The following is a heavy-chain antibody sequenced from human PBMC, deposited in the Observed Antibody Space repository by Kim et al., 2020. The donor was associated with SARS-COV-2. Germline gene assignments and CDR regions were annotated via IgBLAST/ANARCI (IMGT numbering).Heavy chain of an antibody. CDR2: ISRDAKAV. CDR3: AKEVWASGHDS. Sequence: GGSLRLSCVVSGFLITDYSIHWVRQAPGQGLEWLSVISRDAKAVNYADTVRGRFAMSRDISKNTVYLHLNTLRSEDTAVYYCAKEVWASGHDSWGQGTLV. CDR1: GFLITDYS. D-gene: IGHD1-1*01. J-gene: IGHJ4*02. V-gene: IGHV3-30*18.